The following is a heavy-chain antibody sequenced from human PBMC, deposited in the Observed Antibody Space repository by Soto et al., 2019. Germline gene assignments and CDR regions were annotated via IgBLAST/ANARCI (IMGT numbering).Heavy chain of an antibody. Sequence: SVKVSCKASGGTFSSNAISWVRQAPGQGLEWMGGIIPIYASPNYAQTFQGRVTVTADKATSTAYLELSRLKFADSAIYYCAVAVTGSRSPLAHWGQGTLVTVSS. D-gene: IGHD3-9*01. CDR1: GGTFSSNA. V-gene: IGHV1-69*06. J-gene: IGHJ4*02. CDR2: IIPIYASP. CDR3: AVAVTGSRSPLAH.